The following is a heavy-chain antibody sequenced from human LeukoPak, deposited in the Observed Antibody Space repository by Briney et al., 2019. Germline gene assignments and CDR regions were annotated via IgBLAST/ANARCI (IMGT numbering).Heavy chain of an antibody. J-gene: IGHJ5*02. V-gene: IGHV1-18*01. D-gene: IGHD4-17*01. CDR1: GGTFSSYG. CDR3: ARTTLPRGNWFDP. CDR2: ISAYNGNT. Sequence: ASVKVSCKASGGTFSSYGISWVRQAPGQGLEWMGWISAYNGNTNYAQKLQGSVTMTTDTSTSTAYMELRSLRSDDTAVYYCARTTLPRGNWFDPWGQGTLVTVSS.